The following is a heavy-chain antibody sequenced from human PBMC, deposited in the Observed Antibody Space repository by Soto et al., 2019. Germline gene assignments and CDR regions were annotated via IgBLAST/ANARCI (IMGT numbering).Heavy chain of an antibody. Sequence: QVQLVESGGGVVQPGRSLRLSCAASGFTFSNYGMHWVRQAPGKGLEWVALIWFDGSDKYYADSVKGRFTLSRDNSKNTVYLQMNSLRAEDTAVYYCARLYCSRPSCYSVGAFDIRGQGTMVTVSS. D-gene: IGHD2-2*01. V-gene: IGHV3-33*03. CDR1: GFTFSNYG. CDR2: IWFDGSDK. CDR3: ARLYCSRPSCYSVGAFDI. J-gene: IGHJ3*02.